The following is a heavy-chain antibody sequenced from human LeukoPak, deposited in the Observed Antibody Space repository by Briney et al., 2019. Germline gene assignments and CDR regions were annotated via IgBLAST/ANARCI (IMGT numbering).Heavy chain of an antibody. CDR3: LSGLKD. D-gene: IGHD3-10*01. J-gene: IGHJ4*02. CDR1: GFTVSSNY. V-gene: IGHV3-15*01. CDR2: IKSKSAGETT. Sequence: GGSLRLSCAASGFTVSSNYMSWVRQAPGKGLEWVGRIKSKSAGETTDYGAPVEGRFTISRDDSKNTLYLQMNSLKTEDTAVYYCLSGLKDWGQGTLVTVSS.